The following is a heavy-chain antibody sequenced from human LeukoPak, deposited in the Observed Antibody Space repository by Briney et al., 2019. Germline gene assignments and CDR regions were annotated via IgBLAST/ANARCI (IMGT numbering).Heavy chain of an antibody. V-gene: IGHV4-59*01. CDR1: GGSITSYY. J-gene: IGHJ4*02. CDR2: IYYSGST. Sequence: SETLSLTCTVSGGSITSYYWSWIRQPPGKGLEWIGYIYYSGSTNYNPSLKSRDTISVDTSKNRFSLKLSSVTAADTAVYYCARRAYSSGYYYFDYWGQGALVTVSS. CDR3: ARRAYSSGYYYFDY. D-gene: IGHD3-22*01.